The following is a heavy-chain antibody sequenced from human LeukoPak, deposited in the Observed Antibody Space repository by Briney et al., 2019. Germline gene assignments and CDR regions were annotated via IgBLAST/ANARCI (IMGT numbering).Heavy chain of an antibody. CDR2: IYYSGST. CDR1: GFTFSSYSM. CDR3: ARAEYYYGSGSWDFDY. D-gene: IGHD3-10*01. V-gene: IGHV4-4*02. J-gene: IGHJ4*02. Sequence: RSGGSLRLSCAASGFTFSSYSMNWVRQPPGKGLEWIGEIYYSGSTNYNPSLKSRVTISVDKSKNQFSLKLSSVTAADTAVYYCARAEYYYGSGSWDFDYWGQGTLVTVSS.